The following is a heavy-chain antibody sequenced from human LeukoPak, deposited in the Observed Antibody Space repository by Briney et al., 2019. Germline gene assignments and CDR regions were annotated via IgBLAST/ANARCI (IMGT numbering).Heavy chain of an antibody. V-gene: IGHV4-61*08. CDR3: ARATLTKSRTYYYYYMDV. CDR1: GGSISRGGYY. J-gene: IGHJ6*03. Sequence: SQTLSLTCTVSGGSISRGGYYWSWIRQHPGKGLEWIGYIYYSGSTNYNPSLKSRVTISVDTSKNQFSLKLSSVTAADTAVYYCARATLTKSRTYYYYYMDVWGKGTTVTVSS. CDR2: IYYSGST.